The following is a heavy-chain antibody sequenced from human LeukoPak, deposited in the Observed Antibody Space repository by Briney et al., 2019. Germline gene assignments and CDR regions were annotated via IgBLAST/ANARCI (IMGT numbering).Heavy chain of an antibody. D-gene: IGHD3-10*01. CDR2: ISRDGSGT. Sequence: GGSLRLSCAASGFTFSGSAIHWVRQAPGKGLEWVSVISRDGSGTYYADSVKGRFTISRDNSKNTVYLQMNSLEPDDTAVYYCARDAFYSSGTYFDYWGREPWSPSPQ. CDR3: ARDAFYSSGTYFDY. CDR1: GFTFSGSA. J-gene: IGHJ4*02. V-gene: IGHV3-30*04.